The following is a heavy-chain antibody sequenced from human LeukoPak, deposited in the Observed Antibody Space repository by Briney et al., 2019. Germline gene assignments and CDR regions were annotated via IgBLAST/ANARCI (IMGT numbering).Heavy chain of an antibody. J-gene: IGHJ5*02. V-gene: IGHV4-4*07. Sequence: SSETLSLTCTVSRGSISSYSWSWIRQPAGKGLEWIGRIYSSGSTNYNPSLKSRVTLSVDTSKNQFSLKLTSVTAGDTAVYYCARDSSCSGGTCYDTWGQGTLVTVSS. D-gene: IGHD2-15*01. CDR1: RGSISSYS. CDR3: ARDSSCSGGTCYDT. CDR2: IYSSGST.